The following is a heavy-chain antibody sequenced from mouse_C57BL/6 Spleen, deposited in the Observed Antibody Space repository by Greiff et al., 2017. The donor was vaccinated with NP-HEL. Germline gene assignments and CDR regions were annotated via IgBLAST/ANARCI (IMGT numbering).Heavy chain of an antibody. CDR1: GYTFTDYN. CDR2: INPNNGGT. J-gene: IGHJ1*03. D-gene: IGHD1-1*01. Sequence: EVQLQQSGPELVKPGASVKIPCKASGYTFTDYNMDWVKQSHGKSLEWIGDINPNNGGTIYNQKFKGKATLTVDKSSSTAYMELRSLTSEDTAVYYCASLITTVVGRNFDVWGTGTTVTVSS. CDR3: ASLITTVVGRNFDV. V-gene: IGHV1-18*01.